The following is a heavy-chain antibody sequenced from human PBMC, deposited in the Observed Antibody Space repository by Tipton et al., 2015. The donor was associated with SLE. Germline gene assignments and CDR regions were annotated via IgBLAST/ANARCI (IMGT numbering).Heavy chain of an antibody. CDR2: ISYDGSNK. V-gene: IGHV3-30-3*02. CDR3: AKSLGFDY. J-gene: IGHJ4*02. CDR1: GFTFSSYA. D-gene: IGHD3-16*01. Sequence: SLRLSCAASGFTFSSYAMHWVRQAPGKGLEWVAVISYDGSNKYYADSVKGRFTISRDNSKNTLYLQMNSLRAEDTAVYYCAKSLGFDYWGQGTLVTVSS.